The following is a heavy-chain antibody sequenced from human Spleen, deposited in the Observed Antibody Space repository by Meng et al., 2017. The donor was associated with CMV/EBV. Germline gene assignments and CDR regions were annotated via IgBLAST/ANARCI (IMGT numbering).Heavy chain of an antibody. CDR2: IDYGGNT. D-gene: IGHD1-1*01. Sequence: SETLSLTCTVSGGSVNSGSYYWSWIRQTPGKGLDWFGYIDYGGNTNSNPSLKSRVTISLYTSRNQFSLKVRSVTAADTAVYYCARDSAVNSFNFYGMDVWGQGTTVTVSS. V-gene: IGHV4-61*01. J-gene: IGHJ6*02. CDR1: GGSVNSGSYY. CDR3: ARDSAVNSFNFYGMDV.